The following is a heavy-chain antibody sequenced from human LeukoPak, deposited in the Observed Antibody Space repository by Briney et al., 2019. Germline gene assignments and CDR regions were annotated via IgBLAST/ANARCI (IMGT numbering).Heavy chain of an antibody. J-gene: IGHJ6*02. CDR3: ARSEPYYYYGMDV. V-gene: IGHV4-59*11. CDR1: GDSISSHY. CDR2: IHNSGST. Sequence: PSETLSLTCTVSGDSISSHYWSWIRQPPGKGLEWIAYIHNSGSTNYNPSLKSRVTISVDTSKNQLSLKLTSVTAADTAVYYCARSEPYYYYGMDVWGQGTTVTVSS. D-gene: IGHD1-26*01.